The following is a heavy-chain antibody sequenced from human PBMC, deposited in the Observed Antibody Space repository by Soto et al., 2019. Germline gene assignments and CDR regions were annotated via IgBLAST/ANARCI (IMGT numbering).Heavy chain of an antibody. CDR1: GFTFDDYA. CDR3: TLPAVYCITSTCHDDHFVFDV. CDR2: ISWNSGSI. Sequence: SLRLSCAASGFTFDDYAMHWVRQAPGKGLEWVSGISWNSGSIGYADSVKGRFTISRDNAKNSLYLQMNSLRAEDTALYYCTLPAVYCITSTCHDDHFVFDVWGQGAIVTVSS. V-gene: IGHV3-9*01. D-gene: IGHD2-2*01. J-gene: IGHJ3*01.